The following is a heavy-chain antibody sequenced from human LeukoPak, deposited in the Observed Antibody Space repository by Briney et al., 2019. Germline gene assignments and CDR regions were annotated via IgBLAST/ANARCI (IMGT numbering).Heavy chain of an antibody. Sequence: SETLSLTCTVSGGSISSYYWSWIRQPPGKGLEWIGYIYYSGSTNYNPSLKSRVTISVDTSKNQFSLKLSSVTAADTAVCYCARAPGLGGGFDYWGQGTLVTVSS. CDR2: IYYSGST. J-gene: IGHJ4*02. D-gene: IGHD3-16*01. CDR3: ARAPGLGGGFDY. V-gene: IGHV4-59*01. CDR1: GGSISSYY.